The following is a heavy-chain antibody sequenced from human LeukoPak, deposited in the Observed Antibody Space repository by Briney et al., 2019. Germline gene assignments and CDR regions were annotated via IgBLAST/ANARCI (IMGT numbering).Heavy chain of an antibody. Sequence: GESLKISCKGSGYSFTTYWIAWVRQMPGKGLECMGTIYPGDSDTRYSPSFQGQVTISADKSINTAYLQWSNLKASDTAMYYCARHSLRDGYKDYWGQGTLVTVSS. CDR3: ARHSLRDGYKDY. CDR2: IYPGDSDT. V-gene: IGHV5-51*01. CDR1: GYSFTTYW. D-gene: IGHD5-24*01. J-gene: IGHJ4*02.